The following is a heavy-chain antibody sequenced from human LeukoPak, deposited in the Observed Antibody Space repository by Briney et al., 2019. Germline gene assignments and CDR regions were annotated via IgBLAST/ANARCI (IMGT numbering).Heavy chain of an antibody. Sequence: PGGSLRLPCTASGFTFSDYAMSWVRQAPGKGLEWVGFVRSKAYGGTTEYAASVKGRFTISRDDSKSIAYPEMNSLITEDTAVYYCTRGNQVLLYFFDYWGQGTLATVSS. D-gene: IGHD2-2*01. V-gene: IGHV3-49*04. CDR2: VRSKAYGGTT. CDR1: GFTFSDYA. CDR3: TRGNQVLLYFFDY. J-gene: IGHJ4*02.